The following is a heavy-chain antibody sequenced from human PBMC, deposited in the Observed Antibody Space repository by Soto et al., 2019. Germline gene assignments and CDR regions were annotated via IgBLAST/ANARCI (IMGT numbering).Heavy chain of an antibody. CDR3: ARDLRGYTFGYVPYYYGMDV. D-gene: IGHD5-18*01. V-gene: IGHV1-3*01. CDR1: GYTFTDYS. CDR2: INAGNGDT. Sequence: ASVKVSCKAFGYTFTDYSIHWVRRAPRQGLEWLGWINAGNGDTIYSQKFQGRVTIIRDTSASTACMDLSSLRSEDTAVYYCARDLRGYTFGYVPYYYGMDVWGQGTTVTVXS. J-gene: IGHJ6*02.